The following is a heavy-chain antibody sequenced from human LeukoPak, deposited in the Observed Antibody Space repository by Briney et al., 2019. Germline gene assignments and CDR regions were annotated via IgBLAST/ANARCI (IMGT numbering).Heavy chain of an antibody. J-gene: IGHJ4*02. D-gene: IGHD4-11*01. Sequence: AASVKVSCKASGYTFTSYGINWVRQAPGQGLEWMGWISAYNGDTNYAQKLQGRVTMTTDTSTSTAYMELRSLRSDDTAVYYCARDRHSNYEGRGWYFDYWGQGTLVTVSS. CDR2: ISAYNGDT. V-gene: IGHV1-18*01. CDR1: GYTFTSYG. CDR3: ARDRHSNYEGRGWYFDY.